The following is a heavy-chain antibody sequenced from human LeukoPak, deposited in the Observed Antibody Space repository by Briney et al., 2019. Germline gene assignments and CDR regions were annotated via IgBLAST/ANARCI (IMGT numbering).Heavy chain of an antibody. D-gene: IGHD3-3*01. CDR3: ATIQSGELDY. V-gene: IGHV1-18*04. J-gene: IGHJ4*02. Sequence: ASVKVSCKASGYTFTGYYMHWVRQAPGQGLEWMGWISAYNGNTNYAQKLQGRVTMTTDTSTSTAYMELRSLRSDDTAVYYCATIQSGELDYWGQGTLVTVSS. CDR2: ISAYNGNT. CDR1: GYTFTGYY.